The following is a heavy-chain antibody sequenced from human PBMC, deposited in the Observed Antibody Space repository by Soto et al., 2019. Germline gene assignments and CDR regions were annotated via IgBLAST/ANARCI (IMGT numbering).Heavy chain of an antibody. D-gene: IGHD3-9*01. V-gene: IGHV4-34*12. CDR3: ARPVLRYFDWLASAEAFDI. CDR1: GGSFSGYY. J-gene: IGHJ3*02. Sequence: QVQLQQWGAGLLKPSETLSLTCAVYGGSFSGYYWSWIRQPPGKGLEWIGEIIHSGSTNYNPSLMSRVTISVDTSKNQCSLKLSSVTAADTAVYYWARPVLRYFDWLASAEAFDIWGQGTMVTVSS. CDR2: IIHSGST.